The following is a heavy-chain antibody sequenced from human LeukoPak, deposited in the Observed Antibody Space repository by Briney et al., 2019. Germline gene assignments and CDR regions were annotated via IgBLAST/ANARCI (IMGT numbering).Heavy chain of an antibody. D-gene: IGHD3-22*01. Sequence: ASVTVSCTASGYTFTSYAMNWVRQAPGQGLEWMGWINTNTGNPTYAQGFTGRFVFSLDTSVSTAYLQISSLKAEDTAVYYCAREGDYYDSSGYQRLLDYWGQGTLVTVSS. V-gene: IGHV7-4-1*02. J-gene: IGHJ4*02. CDR1: GYTFTSYA. CDR2: INTNTGNP. CDR3: AREGDYYDSSGYQRLLDY.